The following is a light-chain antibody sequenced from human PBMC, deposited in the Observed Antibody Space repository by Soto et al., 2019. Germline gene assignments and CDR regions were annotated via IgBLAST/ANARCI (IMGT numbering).Light chain of an antibody. CDR3: SSYTSSSSHYV. V-gene: IGLV2-14*01. CDR1: SSDVGGYKY. J-gene: IGLJ1*01. CDR2: EVS. Sequence: QSVLTQPASVSESPGRSITIYCTGTSSDVGGYKYVSWYQQHPGKAPKLVIYEVSTRPSGVSNRFSGSKSGNTASLTISGLQAEDEADYYCSSYTSSSSHYVFGTGTKVTVL.